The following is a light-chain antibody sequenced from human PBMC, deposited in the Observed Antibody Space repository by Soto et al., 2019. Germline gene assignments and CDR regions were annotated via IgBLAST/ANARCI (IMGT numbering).Light chain of an antibody. CDR3: SSYTTTTTPVV. CDR1: SSDIGTYDY. CDR2: EVT. Sequence: QSVLTQPASVSGSPGQSITISCTGTSSDIGTYDYVSWYQHHPGKAPKLMIYEVTNRPSGVSDRFSGSKSGKTAPLTISGLQAEDEADYYCSSYTTTTTPVVFGGGTKLTVL. J-gene: IGLJ2*01. V-gene: IGLV2-14*01.